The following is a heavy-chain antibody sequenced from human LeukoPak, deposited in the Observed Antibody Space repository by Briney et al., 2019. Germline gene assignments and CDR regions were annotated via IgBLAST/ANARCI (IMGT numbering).Heavy chain of an antibody. CDR3: ARPVPSRLGWFDP. CDR1: GGSFSSYY. CDR2: INHSGST. D-gene: IGHD1-1*01. Sequence: SETLSLTCAVYGGSFSSYYWSWIRQPPGKGLEWIGEINHSGSTTYKPSLKSRVTISLDTSKNQFSLKLSSVTAADTAVYYCARPVPSRLGWFDPWGQGTLVTVSS. V-gene: IGHV4-34*01. J-gene: IGHJ5*02.